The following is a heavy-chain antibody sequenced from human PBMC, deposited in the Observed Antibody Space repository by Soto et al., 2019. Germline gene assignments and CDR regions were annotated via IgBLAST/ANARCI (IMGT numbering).Heavy chain of an antibody. V-gene: IGHV3-23*04. D-gene: IGHD3-22*01. Sequence: VQLVESGGGLVQPGGSLRLSCAASGFTFSSYVMSWVRQAPGKGLEWVSAISGSGGSTYYADSVKGRFTISRDNSKNTLYLQMNSLRAEDTAVYYCALDHDSSGYYYSYFQHWGQGTLVTVSS. J-gene: IGHJ1*01. CDR1: GFTFSSYV. CDR3: ALDHDSSGYYYSYFQH. CDR2: ISGSGGST.